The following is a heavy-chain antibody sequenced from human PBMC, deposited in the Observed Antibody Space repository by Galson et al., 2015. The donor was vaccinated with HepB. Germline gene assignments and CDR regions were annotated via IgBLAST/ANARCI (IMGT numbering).Heavy chain of an antibody. CDR3: GRYDY. V-gene: IGHV3-30-3*01. CDR1: GFAFSGYT. J-gene: IGHJ4*02. CDR2: MSYDGNTK. Sequence: SLRLSCAASGFAFSGYTMDWVRQAPGKSLEWVTMMSYDGNTKYYADSVKGRFTISRDNSKSTLYLQMNTLTAEDTAVYYCGRYDYWGQGTLVTVSS.